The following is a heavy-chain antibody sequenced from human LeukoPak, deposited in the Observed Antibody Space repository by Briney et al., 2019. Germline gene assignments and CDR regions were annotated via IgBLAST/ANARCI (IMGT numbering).Heavy chain of an antibody. CDR1: GGSFSGYY. J-gene: IGHJ6*03. V-gene: IGHV4-34*01. CDR2: INHSGST. D-gene: IGHD4-17*01. CDR3: AGGYGDYGFEGGEFYYYMDV. Sequence: SETLSLTCAVYGGSFSGYYWSWIRQPPGKGLEWIGEINHSGSTNYNPSLKSRVTISVDTSKNQFSLKLSSVTAADTAVYYCAGGYGDYGFEGGEFYYYMDVWGKGTTVTVSS.